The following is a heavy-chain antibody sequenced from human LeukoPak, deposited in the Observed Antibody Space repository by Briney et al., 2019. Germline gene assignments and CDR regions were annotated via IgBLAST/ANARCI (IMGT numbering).Heavy chain of an antibody. CDR2: ISYDGSNK. CDR1: GFTFSSYA. CDR3: ARDRKGYYYDSSGYYSFDY. Sequence: GESLRLSCAASGFTFSSYAMHWVRQAPGKGLEWVAVISYDGSNKYYADSVKGRFTISRDNSKNTLYLQMNSLRAEDTAVYYCARDRKGYYYDSSGYYSFDYWGQGTLVTVSS. J-gene: IGHJ4*02. D-gene: IGHD3-22*01. V-gene: IGHV3-30-3*01.